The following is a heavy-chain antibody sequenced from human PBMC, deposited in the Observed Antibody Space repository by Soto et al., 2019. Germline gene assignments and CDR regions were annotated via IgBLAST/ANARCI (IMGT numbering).Heavy chain of an antibody. J-gene: IGHJ4*02. D-gene: IGHD1-1*01. Sequence: FSAYWMHWVRQVPGKGLIWVSRISDDGSTTTYADSVKGRFTISRDNAKNTLYLQMNSLRADDTGLYYCTRGPRVSSTGTGAHWGQGTLVTVSS. CDR2: ISDDGSTT. V-gene: IGHV3-74*01. CDR3: TRGPRVSSTGTGAH. CDR1: FSAYW.